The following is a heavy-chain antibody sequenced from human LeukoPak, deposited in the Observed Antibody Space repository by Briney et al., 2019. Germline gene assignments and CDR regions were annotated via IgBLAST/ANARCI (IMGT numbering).Heavy chain of an antibody. Sequence: SGTLSLTCAVSGGSIGSTNLWNWVRQPPGKGLEWIGQIHHSGSTNYNPSLKSRVTISVDKSNNQFSLKLRSVTAADTAVYYCARDGGGSDCWGQGTLVTVSS. V-gene: IGHV4-4*02. CDR1: GGSIGSTNL. J-gene: IGHJ4*02. CDR2: IHHSGST. CDR3: ARDGGGSDC. D-gene: IGHD2-15*01.